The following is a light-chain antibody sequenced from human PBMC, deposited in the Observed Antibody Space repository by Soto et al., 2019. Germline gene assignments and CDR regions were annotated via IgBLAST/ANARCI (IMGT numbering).Light chain of an antibody. CDR3: SSYAGSNIVV. V-gene: IGLV2-8*01. CDR2: DVS. J-gene: IGLJ2*01. CDR1: SSDVGGYNY. Sequence: QSARTQPPSASGSPGQSVTISCTGSSSDVGGYNYVSWYQQHPGKAPKLMIYDVSKRPSGVPDRFSGSKSGNTASLTVSGLQAEDEADYYCSSYAGSNIVVFGGGTKVTVL.